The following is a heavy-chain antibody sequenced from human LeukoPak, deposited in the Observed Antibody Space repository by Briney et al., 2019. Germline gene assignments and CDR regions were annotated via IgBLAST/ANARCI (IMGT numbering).Heavy chain of an antibody. V-gene: IGHV3-7*01. CDR2: IKQDGSEK. D-gene: IGHD2-8*01. Sequence: GGSLRLSCAASGFTFSSYWMSWVRQAPGKGLEWVANIKQDGSEKYYVDSVKGRFTISRDNAKNSLYLQMNSLRAEDTAVYYCAREGFKRYCTNGVCFAFDYWGQGTLVTVSS. CDR3: AREGFKRYCTNGVCFAFDY. CDR1: GFTFSSYW. J-gene: IGHJ4*02.